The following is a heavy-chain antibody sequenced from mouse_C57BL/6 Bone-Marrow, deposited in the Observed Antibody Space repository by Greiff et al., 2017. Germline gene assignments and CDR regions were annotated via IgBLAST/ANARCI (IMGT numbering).Heavy chain of an antibody. J-gene: IGHJ2*01. V-gene: IGHV14-4*01. D-gene: IGHD2-1*01. Sequence: VHVQQSGAELVRPGASVKLSCTASGFTIKDDYMHWVKQRPEQGLEWIGWIDPENGDTEYASKFQGKATLTADTSSNTAYLQRSSLTSEYTTVYCCSTDGNCGEYYFDDWGQGTTLTVSS. CDR2: IDPENGDT. CDR3: STDGNCGEYYFDD. CDR1: GFTIKDDY.